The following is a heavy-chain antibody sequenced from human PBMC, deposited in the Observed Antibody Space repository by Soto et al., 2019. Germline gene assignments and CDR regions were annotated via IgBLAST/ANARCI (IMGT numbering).Heavy chain of an antibody. Sequence: SQTLSLTCAISGDSASSNSAAWNWIRQSPSRGLEWLGRTYYRSKWYNDYAVSVKSRITINPDTSKNQFSLKLSSVTAADTAVYYCAGHDFWSGYYYPLDYWGQGSLVTVSS. CDR2: TYYRSKWYN. J-gene: IGHJ4*02. D-gene: IGHD3-3*01. CDR1: GDSASSNSAA. V-gene: IGHV6-1*01. CDR3: AGHDFWSGYYYPLDY.